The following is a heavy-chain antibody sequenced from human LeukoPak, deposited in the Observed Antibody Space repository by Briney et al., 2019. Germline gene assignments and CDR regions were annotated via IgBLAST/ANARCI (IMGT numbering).Heavy chain of an antibody. CDR3: ATRSPHSGSFDY. V-gene: IGHV5-10-1*01. CDR1: GYSFTSYW. J-gene: IGHJ4*02. CDR2: IVPSDSYT. Sequence: GESLKISCKGSGYSFTSYWISWVRQMPGKGLEWMGRIVPSDSYTNYRPSFQGQVTISVDKSNSTAYLQWSSLKASDTAMYYCATRSPHSGSFDYWGQGTLDTVSS. D-gene: IGHD1-26*01.